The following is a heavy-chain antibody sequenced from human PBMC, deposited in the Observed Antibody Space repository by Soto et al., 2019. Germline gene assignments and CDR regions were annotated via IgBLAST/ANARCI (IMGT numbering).Heavy chain of an antibody. CDR3: AWAQGAFDI. CDR2: ISGSGGST. J-gene: IGHJ3*02. D-gene: IGHD3-16*01. CDR1: GFTFSSYA. Sequence: PGGSLRLSCAASGFTFSSYAMSWVRQAPGKGLEWVSAISGSGGSTYYADSVKGRFTISRDKSKNTLYLQMNSLRSEDTAVYYCAWAQGAFDIWGQGKMVIFSS. V-gene: IGHV3-23*01.